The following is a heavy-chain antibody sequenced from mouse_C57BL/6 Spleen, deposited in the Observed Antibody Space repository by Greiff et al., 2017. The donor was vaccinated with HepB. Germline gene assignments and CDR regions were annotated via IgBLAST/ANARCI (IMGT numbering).Heavy chain of an antibody. CDR2: IYPSDSET. V-gene: IGHV1-61*01. Sequence: QVQLQQSGAELVRPGSSVKLSCKASGYTFTSYWMDWVKQRPGQGLEWIGNIYPSDSETHYNQKFKDKATLTVDKSSSTAYMQLSSLTSEDSAVYYCARTAQAPAWFAYWGQGTLVTVSA. J-gene: IGHJ3*01. CDR1: GYTFTSYW. D-gene: IGHD3-2*02. CDR3: ARTAQAPAWFAY.